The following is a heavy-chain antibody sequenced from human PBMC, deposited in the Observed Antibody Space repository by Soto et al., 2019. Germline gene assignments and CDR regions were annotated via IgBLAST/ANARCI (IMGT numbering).Heavy chain of an antibody. V-gene: IGHV3-21*01. CDR3: ARTPCGGDCYSDY. CDR1: GFTFSSYS. CDR2: ISSSSSYI. D-gene: IGHD2-21*02. Sequence: PGGSLRLSCAASGFTFSSYSMNWVRQAPGKGLEWVSSISSSSSYIYYADSVKGRFTISRDNAKNSLYLQMNSLRAEDTAVYYCARTPCGGDCYSDYWGQGTLVTVSS. J-gene: IGHJ4*02.